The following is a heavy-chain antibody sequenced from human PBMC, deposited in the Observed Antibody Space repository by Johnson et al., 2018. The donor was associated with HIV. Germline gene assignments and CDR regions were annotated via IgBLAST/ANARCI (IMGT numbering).Heavy chain of an antibody. D-gene: IGHD6-25*01. CDR1: GFTFSSYA. CDR2: ISGSGGST. CDR3: AREPHSAGWGAFDI. V-gene: IGHV3-23*04. Sequence: VQLVESGGGLVQPGGSLRLSCAASGFTFSSYAMSWVRQAPGKGLAWVSAISGSGGSTYYADSVKGRFILSRDKSKNTLYLQMNSLRAEDTAVYYCAREPHSAGWGAFDIWGQGTMVTVSS. J-gene: IGHJ3*02.